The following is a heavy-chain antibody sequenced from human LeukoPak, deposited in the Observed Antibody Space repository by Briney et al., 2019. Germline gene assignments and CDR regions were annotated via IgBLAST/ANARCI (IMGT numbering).Heavy chain of an antibody. V-gene: IGHV3-23*01. CDR3: ARVLRGDWFDP. CDR1: GFTFSSYS. J-gene: IGHJ5*02. D-gene: IGHD3-10*01. Sequence: PGGSLRLSCAASGFTFSSYSMNWVRQAPGKGLEWVSTITDIHDITYNADFVKGRFTISRDNSKNTLYLQMNSLRVEDTALYYCARVLRGDWFDPWGQGTLVTVSS. CDR2: ITDIHDIT.